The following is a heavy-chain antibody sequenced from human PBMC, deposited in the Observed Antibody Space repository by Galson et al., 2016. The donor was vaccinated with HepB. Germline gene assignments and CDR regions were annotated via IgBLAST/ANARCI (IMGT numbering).Heavy chain of an antibody. D-gene: IGHD3-9*01. CDR3: ARERGSNSLTGYGMDV. V-gene: IGHV1-46*01. J-gene: IGHJ6*02. Sequence: SVKVSCKASGYTFINYYMHWVRQAPGQGLEWMGIGNPRTGSTSYAQKFQDRVTVTRDTSTSTVYMELSSLSSEDTALYYCARERGSNSLTGYGMDVWGQGTTVTVSS. CDR2: GNPRTGST. CDR1: GYTFINYY.